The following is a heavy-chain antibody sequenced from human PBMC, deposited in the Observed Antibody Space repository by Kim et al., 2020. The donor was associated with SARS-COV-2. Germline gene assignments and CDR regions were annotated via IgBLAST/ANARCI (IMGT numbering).Heavy chain of an antibody. V-gene: IGHV4-39*07. CDR3: ARDGYSDSSDLDY. CDR1: GGSISSSSYY. Sequence: SETLSLTCTVSGGSISSSSYYWGWIRQPPGNGLEWIGSIYYSGSTYYNPSLKSRVTISVDTSKNQFSLKLSSVTAADTAVYYCARDGYSDSSDLDYWGQG. D-gene: IGHD3-22*01. J-gene: IGHJ4*02. CDR2: IYYSGST.